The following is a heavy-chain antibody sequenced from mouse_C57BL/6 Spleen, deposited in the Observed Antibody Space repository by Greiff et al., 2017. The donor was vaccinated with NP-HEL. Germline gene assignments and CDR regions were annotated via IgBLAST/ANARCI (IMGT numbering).Heavy chain of an antibody. CDR2: IDPENGDT. Sequence: VQLKQSGAELVRPGASVKLSCKASGFNIKDDYMHWVKQRPEQGLEWIGWIDPENGDTEYASKFQGKATITADTSSNTAYLQLSSLTSEDTAVYYCTTGGSSYYDYDGPCAYWGQGTLVTVSA. CDR1: GFNIKDDY. CDR3: TTGGSSYYDYDGPCAY. V-gene: IGHV14-4*01. D-gene: IGHD2-4*01. J-gene: IGHJ3*01.